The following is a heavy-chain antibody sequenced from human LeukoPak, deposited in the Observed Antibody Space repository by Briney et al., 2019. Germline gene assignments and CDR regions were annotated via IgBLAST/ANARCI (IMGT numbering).Heavy chain of an antibody. J-gene: IGHJ4*02. CDR2: IYYSGST. V-gene: IGHV4-39*07. CDR3: ASVLGFDY. D-gene: IGHD1-26*01. Sequence: SETLSLACTVSGGSININTYYWGWIRQPPGKGLEWIGSIYYSGSTYYNPSLKSRVTISVDTSKNQFSLKLSSVTAADTAVYYCASVLGFDYWGQGTLVTVSS. CDR1: GGSININTYY.